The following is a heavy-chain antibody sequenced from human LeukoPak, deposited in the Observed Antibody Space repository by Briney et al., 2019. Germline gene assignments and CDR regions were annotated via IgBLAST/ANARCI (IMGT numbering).Heavy chain of an antibody. CDR3: ARVSDYYDSSGYYSLLDV. Sequence: GGSLRLSCAASGFTFDDYGMSWVRQAPGKGLEWVSGINWNGGSTGYADSVKGRFTISRDNAKNSLYLQMNSLRAEDAALYYCARVSDYYDSSGYYSLLDVWGKGTTVTVSS. J-gene: IGHJ6*04. CDR1: GFTFDDYG. CDR2: INWNGGST. V-gene: IGHV3-20*04. D-gene: IGHD3-22*01.